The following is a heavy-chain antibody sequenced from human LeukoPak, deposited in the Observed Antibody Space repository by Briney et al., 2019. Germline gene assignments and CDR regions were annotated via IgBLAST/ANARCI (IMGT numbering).Heavy chain of an antibody. CDR3: AKDQQGGAGSGRFDY. V-gene: IGHV3-30*04. CDR1: GFTSST. D-gene: IGHD3-10*01. Sequence: GGSLRLSCAASGFTSSTINWVRQSPGKGLEWLAIISFDGAYRYYADSVKGRFTISRDISKNTFYLQMSSLTADDAALYYCAKDQQGGAGSGRFDYWGQGTLVTVSS. CDR2: ISFDGAYR. J-gene: IGHJ4*02.